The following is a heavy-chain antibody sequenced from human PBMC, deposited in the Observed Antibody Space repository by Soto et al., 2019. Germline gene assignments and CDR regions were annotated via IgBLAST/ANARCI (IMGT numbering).Heavy chain of an antibody. J-gene: IGHJ5*02. CDR1: GGSISSSSYY. CDR3: ASAYDILTGYYKVSNWFDP. D-gene: IGHD3-9*01. V-gene: IGHV4-39*01. Sequence: SETLSLTCTVSGGSISSSSYYWGWIRQPPGKGLEWIGSIYYSGSTYYNPSPKSRVTISVDTSKNQFSLKLSSVTAADTAVYYCASAYDILTGYYKVSNWFDPWGQGTLVTVSS. CDR2: IYYSGST.